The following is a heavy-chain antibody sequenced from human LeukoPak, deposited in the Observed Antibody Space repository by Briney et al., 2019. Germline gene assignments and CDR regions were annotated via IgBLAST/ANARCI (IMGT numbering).Heavy chain of an antibody. CDR2: ISSSGSFI. V-gene: IGHV3-11*01. J-gene: IGHJ4*02. CDR1: GFTFSSYA. Sequence: GGSLRLSCAASGFTFSSYAMSWIRQAPGKGLEWVSYISSSGSFIYYADSVKGRLTISRDNAKNSLYLQMNSLRAEDTAVYYCAREPYYYDSSGYISDYWGQGTLVTVSS. D-gene: IGHD3-22*01. CDR3: AREPYYYDSSGYISDY.